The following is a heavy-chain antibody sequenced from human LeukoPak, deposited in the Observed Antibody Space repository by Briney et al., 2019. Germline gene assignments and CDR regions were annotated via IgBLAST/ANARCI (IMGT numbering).Heavy chain of an antibody. J-gene: IGHJ5*02. D-gene: IGHD3-3*01. CDR3: AKESFGADFWSGYGWFDP. V-gene: IGHV3-23*01. Sequence: PGASLRLSCAASGFTFSSYAMSWVRQAPGKGLEWVSAISGSGGSTYYADYVKGRFTISRDNSKNTLYLQMNSRRAEDTAVYYCAKESFGADFWSGYGWFDPWGQGTLVTVSS. CDR1: GFTFSSYA. CDR2: ISGSGGST.